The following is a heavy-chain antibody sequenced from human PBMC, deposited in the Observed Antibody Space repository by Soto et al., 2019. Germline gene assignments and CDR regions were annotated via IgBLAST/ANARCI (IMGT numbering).Heavy chain of an antibody. V-gene: IGHV3-23*01. CDR2: MNSIGTST. D-gene: IGHD2-8*01. CDR1: GFSFSSYA. J-gene: IGHJ3*02. CDR3: AKDRGGYCTNGVCSYDAFDI. Sequence: EVQLSESGGGLVQPGGSLGLSCAASGFSFSSYAMSWVRQAPGKGLEWVSVMNSIGTSTYYADSVKGRFTISRDNSKNTVYLQMNVLRAEDTAVYYCAKDRGGYCTNGVCSYDAFDIWGQGTMVTVSS.